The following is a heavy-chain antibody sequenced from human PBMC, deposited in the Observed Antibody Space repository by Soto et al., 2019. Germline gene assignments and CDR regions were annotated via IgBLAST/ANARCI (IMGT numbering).Heavy chain of an antibody. CDR2: ISSDSYYI. Sequence: EVQLVESGGGLVKPGGSLRLSCAASGFMFSSYSMNWVRQAPGKGLEWVSSISSDSYYIKYADSVKGRFTISGDNAKNSVDLQVNSLRGDDTAVYYCARDRLRGDTGVASGWNYWGQGTLVTVSS. CDR3: ARDRLRGDTGVASGWNY. D-gene: IGHD3-10*01. J-gene: IGHJ4*02. CDR1: GFMFSSYS. V-gene: IGHV3-21*01.